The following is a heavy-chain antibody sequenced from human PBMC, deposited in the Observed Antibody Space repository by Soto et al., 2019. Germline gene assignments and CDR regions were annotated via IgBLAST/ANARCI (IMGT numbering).Heavy chain of an antibody. V-gene: IGHV5-10-1*01. CDR2: IDPSDSQT. Sequence: PGESLKISCKGSGYSFAVCWITWVRQKPGKGLEWMGRIDPSDSQTYYSPSFRGHVTISVTKSITTVFLQWSSLRASDTAMYYCARQIYDSDTGPNFQYYFDSWGQGTPVTVSS. D-gene: IGHD3-22*01. CDR1: GYSFAVCW. J-gene: IGHJ4*02. CDR3: ARQIYDSDTGPNFQYYFDS.